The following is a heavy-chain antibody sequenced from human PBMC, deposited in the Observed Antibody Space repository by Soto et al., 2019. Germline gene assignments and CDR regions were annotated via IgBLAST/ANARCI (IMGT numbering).Heavy chain of an antibody. J-gene: IGHJ4*02. Sequence: PGGSLRLSCAASGFNFRSYSMHWVRQAPGKGLEWVAVISDDGGKKYYADSVKGRFTISRDNSQNTLYVEMTSLSAEDTAVYYCAREGQPAAGTTPHNWGQGTLVTAPQ. CDR3: AREGQPAAGTTPHN. V-gene: IGHV3-30*04. D-gene: IGHD6-13*01. CDR1: GFNFRSYS. CDR2: ISDDGGKK.